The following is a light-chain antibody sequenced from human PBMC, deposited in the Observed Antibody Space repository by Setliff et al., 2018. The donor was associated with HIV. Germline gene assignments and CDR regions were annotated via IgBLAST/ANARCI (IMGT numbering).Light chain of an antibody. CDR2: EVR. CDR3: SSYKTGNTLV. J-gene: IGLJ3*02. Sequence: SALTQPASVSGSPGQSITISCTGTSSDVGGYSLVSWCQQHPGKAPKLIIYEVRNRPSGVSHRFSGSKSGNTASLTISGLQAEDEADYYCSSYKTGNTLVFGGGTTVTVL. CDR1: SSDVGGYSL. V-gene: IGLV2-14*03.